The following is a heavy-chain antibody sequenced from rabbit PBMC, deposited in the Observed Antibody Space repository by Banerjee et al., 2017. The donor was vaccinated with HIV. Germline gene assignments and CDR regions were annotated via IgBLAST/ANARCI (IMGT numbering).Heavy chain of an antibody. J-gene: IGHJ3*01. V-gene: IGHV1S40*01. Sequence: QSLEESGGDLVKPGASLTLTCKASGFSFSSSYYICWARQAPGKGLEWIACIDSGSSGSAYYANWAKGRFTISKTSSTSVTLQMTSLTVADTATYFCARETQDDYGNYDLWGQGTLVTVS. D-gene: IGHD2-1*01. CDR3: ARETQDDYGNYDL. CDR1: GFSFSSSYY. CDR2: IDSGSSGSA.